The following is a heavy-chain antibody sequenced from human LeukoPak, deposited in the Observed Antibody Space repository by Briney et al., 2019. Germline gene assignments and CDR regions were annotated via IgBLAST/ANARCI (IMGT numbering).Heavy chain of an antibody. V-gene: IGHV4-34*01. D-gene: IGHD1-26*01. CDR3: ARGGYSGSYSG. CDR1: GGSFSVDY. CDR2: INHSGGT. J-gene: IGHJ4*02. Sequence: PSETLSLTCAVYGGSFSVDYWSWIRQPPGKGLEWIGEINHSGGTYYHPSLKSRVNISVDTSKNQFSLKLSSVTAADTAVYYCARGGYSGSYSGWGQGTLVTVSS.